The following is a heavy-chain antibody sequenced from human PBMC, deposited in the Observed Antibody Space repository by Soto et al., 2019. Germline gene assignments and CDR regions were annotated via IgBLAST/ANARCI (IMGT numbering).Heavy chain of an antibody. CDR3: ARGAPGYCSSTSCYTGDYYYGMDV. V-gene: IGHV4-34*01. CDR2: INHSGST. J-gene: IGHJ6*02. CDR1: DGSFSGYY. Sequence: SETLSLTCAVYDGSFSGYYWSWIRQPPGKGLEWIGEINHSGSTNYNPSLKSRVTISVDTSKNQFSLKLSSVTAADTAVYYCARGAPGYCSSTSCYTGDYYYGMDVWGQGTTVTVSS. D-gene: IGHD2-2*02.